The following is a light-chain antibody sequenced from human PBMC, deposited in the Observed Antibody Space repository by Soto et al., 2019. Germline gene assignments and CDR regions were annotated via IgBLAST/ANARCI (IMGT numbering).Light chain of an antibody. Sequence: LSPGERAILSCSVSQSVSTYLVWYNKKPGQDTGLLIYDASNRATGIPARCSGSGSGIDFTLTISSLGPEDFAAEYCHKCSYWHRSFGAGTKV. CDR3: HKCSYWHRS. CDR2: DAS. V-gene: IGKV3-11*01. J-gene: IGKJ4*02. CDR1: QSVSTY.